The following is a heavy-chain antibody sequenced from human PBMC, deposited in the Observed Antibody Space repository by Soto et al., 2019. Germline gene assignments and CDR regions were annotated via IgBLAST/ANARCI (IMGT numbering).Heavy chain of an antibody. V-gene: IGHV3-30*18. CDR1: GFTFRDYG. CDR2: ISHHGLKE. J-gene: IGHJ4*02. Sequence: QVQLVESGGGVVRPGRSLRLSCVASGFTFRDYGMHWVRQAQGKGLEWVAGISHHGLKEHYADSVKGRFTISRDNSKKTVYLQLNSLRGDDTAVYYCAKDWVGGSNNYYFEYWGQGTLVTVSS. D-gene: IGHD1-26*01. CDR3: AKDWVGGSNNYYFEY.